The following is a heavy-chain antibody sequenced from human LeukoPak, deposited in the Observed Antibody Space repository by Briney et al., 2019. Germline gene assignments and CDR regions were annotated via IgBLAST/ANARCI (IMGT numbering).Heavy chain of an antibody. CDR2: IRSKTDGGTI. Sequence: GGSLRLSCAASGFTLSNAYMSWDRQAPGKGLEWVGRIRSKTDGGTIDYAAPVKDRFTISRDDSKNTLYLQMNSLKTEDTAVYYCTTAVAGTVRIDYWGQGTLVTVSS. V-gene: IGHV3-15*01. J-gene: IGHJ4*02. D-gene: IGHD6-19*01. CDR3: TTAVAGTVRIDY. CDR1: GFTLSNAY.